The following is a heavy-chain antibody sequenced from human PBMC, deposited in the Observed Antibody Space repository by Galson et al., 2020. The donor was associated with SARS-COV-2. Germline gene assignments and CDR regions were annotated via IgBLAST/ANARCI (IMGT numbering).Heavy chain of an antibody. Sequence: ASETLSLTCSVSGGSIRINSYYWGWIRQPPGKGPEWIGSIHYSGSTYHNPSLKSRVTISVDTSKNQFSLNLRSVTAADTAAYYCARQRTYVGSASDFSQYFDDWGQGPLVTVSS. CDR2: IHYSGST. CDR1: GGSIRINSYY. CDR3: ARQRTYVGSASDFSQYFDD. J-gene: IGHJ4*02. D-gene: IGHD3-10*01. V-gene: IGHV4-39*01.